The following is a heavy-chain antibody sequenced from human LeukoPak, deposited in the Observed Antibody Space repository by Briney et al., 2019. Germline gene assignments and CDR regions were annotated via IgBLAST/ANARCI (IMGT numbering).Heavy chain of an antibody. CDR1: GVSISRSGYY. J-gene: IGHJ4*02. CDR2: IYYSGST. V-gene: IGHV4-39*06. Sequence: SETLSLTCTVSGVSISRSGYYWGWIRQTPGKGLEWIGSIYYSGSTYYKSSLKSRVTISLDTSKNQFPLKLSSVTAADTAVYYCARARHGYIYGYRPNELGHFFDYWGQGTLVTVFS. CDR3: ARARHGYIYGYRPNELGHFFDY. D-gene: IGHD5-18*01.